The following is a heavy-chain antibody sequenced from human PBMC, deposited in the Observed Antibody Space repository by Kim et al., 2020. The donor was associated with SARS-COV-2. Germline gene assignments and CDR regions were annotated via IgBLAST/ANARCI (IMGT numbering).Heavy chain of an antibody. V-gene: IGHV3-23*01. Sequence: GGSLRLSCAASGFTFSSYAMSWVRQAPGGGLEWVSTISGSGSTTYYSDSVKGRFTISRDNSKNTLYLQMNGLGVEDTAVYYCAKRSAAYDSRDYWGQGTLVTVSS. CDR1: GFTFSSYA. D-gene: IGHD5-12*01. CDR2: ISGSGSTT. J-gene: IGHJ4*02. CDR3: AKRSAAYDSRDY.